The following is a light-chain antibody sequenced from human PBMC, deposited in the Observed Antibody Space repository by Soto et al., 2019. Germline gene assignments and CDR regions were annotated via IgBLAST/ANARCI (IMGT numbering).Light chain of an antibody. Sequence: EIGVTQSPGTLSLSPGERATLSCRASQSVSNNYLAWYQQKPGQAPRLLIYGASNRATGIPDRFSGSGSGTDFTLTISRLEPEDFAVYYCQQYGSSGTLGQGTKVEIK. CDR2: GAS. CDR3: QQYGSSGT. V-gene: IGKV3-20*01. J-gene: IGKJ1*01. CDR1: QSVSNNY.